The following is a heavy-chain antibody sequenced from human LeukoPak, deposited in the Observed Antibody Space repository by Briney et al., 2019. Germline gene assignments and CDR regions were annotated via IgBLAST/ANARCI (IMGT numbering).Heavy chain of an antibody. CDR1: GDSVSSNSAA. V-gene: IGHV6-1*01. Sequence: SQTLSLTCAISGDSVSSNSAAWNWIRPSPSRGLEWLGRTYYRSKWYNDYAVSVKSRITINPDTSKNQFSLQLNSVTPEDTAVYYCARALGYSSGWLPPNFDYWGQGTLVTVSS. D-gene: IGHD6-19*01. CDR3: ARALGYSSGWLPPNFDY. CDR2: TYYRSKWYN. J-gene: IGHJ4*02.